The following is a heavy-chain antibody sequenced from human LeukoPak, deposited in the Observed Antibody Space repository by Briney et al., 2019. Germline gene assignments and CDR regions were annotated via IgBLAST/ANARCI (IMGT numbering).Heavy chain of an antibody. Sequence: GGSLRLSCAASGFTFSSYAMRWVRQAPGKGLEYVSAISSNGGSTYYANSVKGRFTISRDNSKNTLYLQMGSLRAEDMAVYYCARDMVGWAFDIWGQGTMVTVSS. J-gene: IGHJ3*02. CDR1: GFTFSSYA. D-gene: IGHD3-10*01. CDR2: ISSNGGST. CDR3: ARDMVGWAFDI. V-gene: IGHV3-64*01.